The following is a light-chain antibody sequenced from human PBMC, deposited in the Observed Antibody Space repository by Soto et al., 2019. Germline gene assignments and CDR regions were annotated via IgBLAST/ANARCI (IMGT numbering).Light chain of an antibody. CDR2: EVS. CDR1: NSDIGGYNY. V-gene: IGLV2-14*01. CDR3: CSFTSARGV. J-gene: IGLJ3*02. Sequence: QSALTQPASVSGSPGQSITISCTGTNSDIGGYNYVSWYQQHPGKAPKLMVYEVSNWPSGISNRFSGSKSGNTASLTISGLQTEDEADYYCCSFTSARGVFGGGTKLTVL.